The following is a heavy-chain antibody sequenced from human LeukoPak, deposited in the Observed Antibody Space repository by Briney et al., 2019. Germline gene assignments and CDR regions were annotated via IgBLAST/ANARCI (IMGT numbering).Heavy chain of an antibody. CDR3: VKVYPTLTTSSVLGS. Sequence: GGSLRLSCAASGFIFSNYAIHWVRLAPGKGLEWVAAISYDGYTQHYADPVKGRFTISRDNSKNTVYLQINTLRTEDSAVYYCVKVYPTLTTSSVLGSWGQGTLVTVSS. CDR1: GFIFSNYA. V-gene: IGHV3-30*18. J-gene: IGHJ4*02. D-gene: IGHD4-17*01. CDR2: ISYDGYTQ.